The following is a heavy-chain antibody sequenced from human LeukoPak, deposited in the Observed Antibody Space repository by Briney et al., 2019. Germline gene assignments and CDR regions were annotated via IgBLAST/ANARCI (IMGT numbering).Heavy chain of an antibody. Sequence: GGSLRLSCAASGFTFSSYSMNWVRQAPGKGLEWVSSISSSSYIYYADSVKGRFTISRDNAKSSLYLQMNSLRAEDTAVYYCAREGDYDILTGYYVDYWGQGTLVTVSS. D-gene: IGHD3-9*01. CDR2: ISSSSYI. J-gene: IGHJ4*02. CDR3: AREGDYDILTGYYVDY. CDR1: GFTFSSYS. V-gene: IGHV3-21*01.